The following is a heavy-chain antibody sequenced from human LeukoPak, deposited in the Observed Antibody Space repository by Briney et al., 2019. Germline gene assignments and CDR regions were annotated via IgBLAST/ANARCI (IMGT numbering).Heavy chain of an antibody. Sequence: PGGSLRLSCAASGFTFSSYAMSWVRQAPGKGLEWVSGTIGSGGSTFYADSVKGRFTISRDNSKNTLYLRMNSLRAEDTAVYYCAKARYCSGGSCYFDYWGQGTLVTVSS. CDR3: AKARYCSGGSCYFDY. V-gene: IGHV3-23*01. J-gene: IGHJ4*02. D-gene: IGHD2-15*01. CDR1: GFTFSSYA. CDR2: TIGSGGST.